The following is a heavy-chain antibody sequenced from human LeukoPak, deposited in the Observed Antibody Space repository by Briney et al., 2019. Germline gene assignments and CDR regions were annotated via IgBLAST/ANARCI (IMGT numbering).Heavy chain of an antibody. CDR2: ISGSGGST. V-gene: IGHV3-23*01. D-gene: IGHD2-2*01. J-gene: IGHJ6*03. CDR1: GFTFSSYA. CDR3: AERGGDIVVVPAARGHYYYMDV. Sequence: GGSLRLSCAASGFTFSSYAMSWVRQARGKGLEWVSAISGSGGSTYYADSVKGRFTISRDNSKNTLYLQMNSLRAEDTAVYYCAERGGDIVVVPAARGHYYYMDVWGKGTTVTVSS.